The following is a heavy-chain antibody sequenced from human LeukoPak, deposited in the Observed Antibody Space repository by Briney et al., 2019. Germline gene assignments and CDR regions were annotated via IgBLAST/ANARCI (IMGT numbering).Heavy chain of an antibody. Sequence: GGSLRLSCAASGFTFSSYAMSWVRQAPGKGLEWVSGISWNSGSIGYADSVKGRFTISRDNAKNSLYLQMNSLRAEDTALYYCAKDRWYIGITGLDYWGQGTLVTVSS. CDR3: AKDRWYIGITGLDY. J-gene: IGHJ4*02. V-gene: IGHV3-9*01. CDR1: GFTFSSYA. CDR2: ISWNSGSI. D-gene: IGHD3-3*01.